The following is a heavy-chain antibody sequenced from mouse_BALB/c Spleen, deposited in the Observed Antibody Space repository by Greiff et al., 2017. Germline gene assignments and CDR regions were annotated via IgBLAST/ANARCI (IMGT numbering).Heavy chain of an antibody. J-gene: IGHJ2*01. Sequence: QVQLKQSGPGLVAPSQSLSITCTVSGFSLTDYGVSWIRQPPGKGLEWLGVIWGGGSTYYNSALKSRLSISKDNSKSQVFLKMNSLQTDDTAMYYCAKRDYGSSYIGYYFDYWGQGTTLTVSS. V-gene: IGHV2-6-5*01. CDR2: IWGGGST. CDR1: GFSLTDYG. D-gene: IGHD1-1*01. CDR3: AKRDYGSSYIGYYFDY.